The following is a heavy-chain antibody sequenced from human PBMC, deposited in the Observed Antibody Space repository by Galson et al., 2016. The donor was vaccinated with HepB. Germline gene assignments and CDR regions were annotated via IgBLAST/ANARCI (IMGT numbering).Heavy chain of an antibody. CDR1: GYSITDYG. Sequence: QSGAEVKKPGASVKVSCKASGYSITDYGFSWVRQAPGQGLEWVGWISGYNGNTHYAQKLQDRLTLTTDTSSNTAYMELRSLRSDDTAIYFCARSGKAAAWTLIFWAPGTLVAVS. CDR2: ISGYNGNT. V-gene: IGHV1-18*01. CDR3: ARSGKAAAWTLIF. J-gene: IGHJ4*02. D-gene: IGHD6-13*01.